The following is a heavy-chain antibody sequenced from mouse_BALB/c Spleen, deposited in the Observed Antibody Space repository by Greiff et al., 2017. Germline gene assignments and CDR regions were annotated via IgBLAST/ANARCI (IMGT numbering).Heavy chain of an antibody. J-gene: IGHJ3*01. Sequence: VQLQQSGAELVRSGASVKLSCTASGFNIKDYYMHWVKQRPEQGLEWIGWIDPENGDTEYAPKFQGKATMTADTSSNTAYLQLSSLTSEDTAVYYCASNYYGGAYWGQGTLVTVSA. D-gene: IGHD1-1*01. CDR1: GFNIKDYY. V-gene: IGHV14-4*02. CDR3: ASNYYGGAY. CDR2: IDPENGDT.